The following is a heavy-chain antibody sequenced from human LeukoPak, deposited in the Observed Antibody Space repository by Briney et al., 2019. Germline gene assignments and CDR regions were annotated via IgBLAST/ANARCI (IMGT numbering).Heavy chain of an antibody. CDR3: TISTWYYYFDY. D-gene: IGHD6-13*01. Sequence: SETLSLTCAVYGGSFSGYYWSWIRQPPGKGLEWIGEINHSGSTNYNPSLKSRVTMSVDTSKNQFSLKLSSVTAADTAVYYCTISTWYYYFDYWGQGTLVTVSS. J-gene: IGHJ4*02. CDR1: GGSFSGYY. CDR2: INHSGST. V-gene: IGHV4-34*03.